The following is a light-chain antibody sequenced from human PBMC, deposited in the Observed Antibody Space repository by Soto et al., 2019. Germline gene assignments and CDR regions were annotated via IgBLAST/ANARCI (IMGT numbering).Light chain of an antibody. J-gene: IGKJ4*01. Sequence: EIVLTQSPATLSLSPGKRATLSCRASQTISSYLAWYQQKPGQAPRLLIYDASNRAAGIPARFSAFGSGTDFTLTISSLEPEDLAIYSCQQRTNWPLTFGGGTKVEIK. CDR1: QTISSY. CDR2: DAS. V-gene: IGKV3-11*01. CDR3: QQRTNWPLT.